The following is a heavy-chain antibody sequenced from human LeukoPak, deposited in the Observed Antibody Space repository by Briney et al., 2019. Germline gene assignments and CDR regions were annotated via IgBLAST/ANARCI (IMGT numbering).Heavy chain of an antibody. CDR1: GGSFSGYY. V-gene: IGHV4-34*01. CDR3: ARGDDARSVVPAAYYFDY. CDR2: INHSGST. J-gene: IGHJ4*02. Sequence: PSETLSLTCAVYGGSFSGYYWSWFRQPPGKGLEWIGEINHSGSTNYNPSLKSRVTISVDTSKNQFSLKLSSVTAADTAVYYCARGDDARSVVPAAYYFDYWGQGTLVTVSS. D-gene: IGHD2-2*01.